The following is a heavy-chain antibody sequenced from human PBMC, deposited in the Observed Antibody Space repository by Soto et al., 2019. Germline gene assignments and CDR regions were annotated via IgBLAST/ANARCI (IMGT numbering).Heavy chain of an antibody. D-gene: IGHD6-19*01. Sequence: SETLSLTCTVSGGSVSSGSYYWSWIRQPPGKGLEWIGYTYYSGSTNYNPSLKSRVTISVDTSKNQFSLKLSSVTDADTAVYYCARDTAVAGTGADYWGQGTLVTVSS. CDR1: GGSVSSGSYY. V-gene: IGHV4-61*01. CDR3: ARDTAVAGTGADY. J-gene: IGHJ4*02. CDR2: TYYSGST.